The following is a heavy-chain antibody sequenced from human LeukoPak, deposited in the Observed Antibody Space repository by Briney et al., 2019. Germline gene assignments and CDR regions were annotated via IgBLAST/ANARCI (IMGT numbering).Heavy chain of an antibody. Sequence: ASVKVSCKASGYTFTSYGISWVRQAPGQGLEWMGWISAYNGNTNYAQKLQGRVTMTTDTSTSTAYMELRSLRSDDTAVYYCAKDGRLLWFGRLDYWGQGTLVTVSS. CDR3: AKDGRLLWFGRLDY. CDR1: GYTFTSYG. D-gene: IGHD3-10*01. CDR2: ISAYNGNT. V-gene: IGHV1-18*01. J-gene: IGHJ4*02.